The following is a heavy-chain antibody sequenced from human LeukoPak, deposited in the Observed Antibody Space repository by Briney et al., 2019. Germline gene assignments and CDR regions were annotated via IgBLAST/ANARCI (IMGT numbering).Heavy chain of an antibody. D-gene: IGHD3-3*01. CDR2: ISSSGSTI. CDR3: ARDLWDFWSCFDY. J-gene: IGHJ4*02. Sequence: GGSPRLSCAASGFTFSSYEMTWVRQAPGKGLEWVSYISSSGSTIYYAESVKGRFTISRDNAKNSLYLQMNSLRAEDTAGYYCARDLWDFWSCFDYWGQGTLVTVSS. CDR1: GFTFSSYE. V-gene: IGHV3-48*03.